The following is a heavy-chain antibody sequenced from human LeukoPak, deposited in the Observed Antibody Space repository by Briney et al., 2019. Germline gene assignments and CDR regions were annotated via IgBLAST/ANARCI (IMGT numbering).Heavy chain of an antibody. V-gene: IGHV4-59*01. Sequence: SETLSLTCTVSGGTISRYYWSCIRQPPGKGLEWIAYIDYSGSTNYNPSLKSRLTISLDASKNQFSLKLSSVTAADTAVYYCARDRRRDRLHAFDIWGQGTMVTVSS. CDR2: IDYSGST. CDR3: ARDRRRDRLHAFDI. J-gene: IGHJ3*02. CDR1: GGTISRYY. D-gene: IGHD1-26*01.